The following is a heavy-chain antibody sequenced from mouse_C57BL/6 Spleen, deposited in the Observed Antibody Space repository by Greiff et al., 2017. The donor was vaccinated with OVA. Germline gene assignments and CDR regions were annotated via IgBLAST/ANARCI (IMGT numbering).Heavy chain of an antibody. D-gene: IGHD1-1*01. CDR2: ISYSGST. CDR3: ARYGSSYGYFDV. Sequence: EVKLVEPGPGLVKPSQTLSLTCSVTGYSITSDYWNWIRKFPGNKLEYMGYISYSGSTYYNPSLKSRISITRDTSKNQYYLQLNCVTTEDTATYYCARYGSSYGYFDVWGTGTTVTVSS. CDR1: GYSITSDY. J-gene: IGHJ1*03. V-gene: IGHV3-8*01.